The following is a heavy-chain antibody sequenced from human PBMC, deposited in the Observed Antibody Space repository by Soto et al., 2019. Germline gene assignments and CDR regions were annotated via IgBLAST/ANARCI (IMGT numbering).Heavy chain of an antibody. Sequence: QVQLVESGGGVVQPGRSLRLSCAASGFTFSSYGMHWVRQAPGKGLEWVAVISYDGSNKYYADSVKGRFTISRDNSKNPRYLQMTSLRAEDTAVYYCAKSSSLTHGMDVWGQGTTVTVSS. CDR1: GFTFSSYG. D-gene: IGHD6-13*01. V-gene: IGHV3-30*18. J-gene: IGHJ6*02. CDR2: ISYDGSNK. CDR3: AKSSSLTHGMDV.